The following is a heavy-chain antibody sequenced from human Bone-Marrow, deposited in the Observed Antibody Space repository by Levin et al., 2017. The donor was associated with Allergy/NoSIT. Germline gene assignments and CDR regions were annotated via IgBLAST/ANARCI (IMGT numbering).Heavy chain of an antibody. CDR1: GGSFSGYY. J-gene: IGHJ4*02. D-gene: IGHD3-22*01. Sequence: SETLSLTCAVYGGSFSGYYWSWIRQPPGKGLEWIGEINHSGSTNYNPSLKSRVTISVDTSKNQFSLKLSSVTAADTAVYYCARGENAYYYDSSGYGSDGIPIRIWGQGTLVTVSS. CDR3: ARGENAYYYDSSGYGSDGIPIRI. V-gene: IGHV4-34*01. CDR2: INHSGST.